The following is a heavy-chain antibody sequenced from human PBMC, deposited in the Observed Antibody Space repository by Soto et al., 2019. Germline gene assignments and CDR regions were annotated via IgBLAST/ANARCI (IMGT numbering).Heavy chain of an antibody. Sequence: SETPSLTCTVSGGSISSGKDYCSWIRQHPGNGREWIGYIYYSGSTYDNPSLKSRVTTSVDTSKNQFSLKLSSVTAADTAVYYCASTYYHASSAPFDYWGQGTLVTVSS. CDR1: GGSISSGKDY. D-gene: IGHD3-22*01. CDR3: ASTYYHASSAPFDY. J-gene: IGHJ4*02. CDR2: IYYSGST. V-gene: IGHV4-31*03.